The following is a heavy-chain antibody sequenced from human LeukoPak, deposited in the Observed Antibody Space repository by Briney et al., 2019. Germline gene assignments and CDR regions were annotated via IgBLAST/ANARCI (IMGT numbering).Heavy chain of an antibody. V-gene: IGHV3-21*01. J-gene: IGHJ4*02. D-gene: IGHD1-26*01. CDR2: ISSSSSYI. Sequence: GGSLRLSCAASGFTFSSYSMNWVRQAPGKGLEWVSSISSSSSYIYYADSVKGRFTISRDNAKNSLYLQMNSLRAEDTAVYYCASGGIYYGAAFDFWGQGTLVTVSS. CDR1: GFTFSSYS. CDR3: ASGGIYYGAAFDF.